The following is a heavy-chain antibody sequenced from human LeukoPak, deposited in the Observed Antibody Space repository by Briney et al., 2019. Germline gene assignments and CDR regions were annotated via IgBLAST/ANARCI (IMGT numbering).Heavy chain of an antibody. D-gene: IGHD1-20*01. J-gene: IGHJ4*02. Sequence: GGSLRLSCAASGFTFSSYAMSWVRQAPGKGLEWVSAFSGSGGRTYYADSVKGRFTISRDNSKSTLYLQMNSLKTEDTAVYYCTRRYEDITLWANYYFDYWGQGTLVTVSS. CDR2: FSGSGGRT. CDR1: GFTFSSYA. V-gene: IGHV3-23*01. CDR3: TRRYEDITLWANYYFDY.